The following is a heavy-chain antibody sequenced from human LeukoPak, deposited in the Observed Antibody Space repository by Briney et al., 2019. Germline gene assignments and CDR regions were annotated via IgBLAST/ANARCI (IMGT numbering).Heavy chain of an antibody. CDR2: ISAYNGNT. D-gene: IGHD3-3*01. J-gene: IGHJ5*02. CDR3: ARAVNFWSGYSATDNWFDP. V-gene: IGHV1-18*01. Sequence: ASVKVSCKASGYTFTSYGISWVRQAPGQGLEWMGWISAYNGNTNYAQKLQGRVTMTTDTSTSTAYMELRSLRSDDTAVYYCARAVNFWSGYSATDNWFDPWGQGTLVPVSS. CDR1: GYTFTSYG.